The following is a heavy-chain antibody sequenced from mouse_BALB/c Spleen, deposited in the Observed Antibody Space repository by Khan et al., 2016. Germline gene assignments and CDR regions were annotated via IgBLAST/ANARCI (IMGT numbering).Heavy chain of an antibody. CDR2: IDPANGNT. J-gene: IGHJ2*01. V-gene: IGHV14-3*02. Sequence: VQLQQSGAELVKPGASVKLSCTASGFNIKDTFMHWVKQRPEQGLEWIGRIDPANGNTRYDPKFQGKATITADTSSNTAYLQLSSLTSEDTAVYYCARRGARYYYGSTYGYWGQGTTLTVSS. D-gene: IGHD1-1*01. CDR3: ARRGARYYYGSTYGY. CDR1: GFNIKDTF.